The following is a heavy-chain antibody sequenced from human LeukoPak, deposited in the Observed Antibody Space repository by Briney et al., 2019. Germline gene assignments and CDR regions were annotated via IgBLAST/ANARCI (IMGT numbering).Heavy chain of an antibody. J-gene: IGHJ6*04. D-gene: IGHD3-10*02. Sequence: PGGSLRLSCAASGFTFSSYGMNWVRQAPGKGLEWVSYISSSGSTIYYADSVKGRFTISRDNAKNSLYLQMNSLRAEDTAVYYCAKLGITMIGGVWGKGTTVTISS. CDR3: AKLGITMIGGV. CDR1: GFTFSSYG. CDR2: ISSSGSTI. V-gene: IGHV3-48*03.